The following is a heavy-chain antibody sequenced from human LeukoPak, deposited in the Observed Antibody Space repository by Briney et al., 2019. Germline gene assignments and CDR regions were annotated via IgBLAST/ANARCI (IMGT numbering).Heavy chain of an antibody. Sequence: GGSLRLSCAVSGFTFSDHAMSWVRQAPGKGLEWVSTISGSGGSTYSADSVKGRFTISRDNSRNTLYLQMNSLRAEDTAIYYCAKGGPQFFDYWGQGTLVTVSS. V-gene: IGHV3-23*01. D-gene: IGHD5-24*01. CDR2: ISGSGGST. CDR3: AKGGPQFFDY. J-gene: IGHJ4*02. CDR1: GFTFSDHA.